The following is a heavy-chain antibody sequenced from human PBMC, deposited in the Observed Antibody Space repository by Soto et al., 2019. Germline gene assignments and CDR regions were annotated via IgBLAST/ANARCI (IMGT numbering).Heavy chain of an antibody. J-gene: IGHJ4*02. Sequence: QVQLVQSGAEVKKPGASVKVPCKASGYTFTSYDINWVRQATGQGLEWMGWMNPNSGNTVYAQKFQGRVTMTRNTSVSTAYMELSSLRSEDTAVYYCARERSSGWYVDYWGQGTLVTVSS. CDR1: GYTFTSYD. CDR2: MNPNSGNT. V-gene: IGHV1-8*01. D-gene: IGHD6-19*01. CDR3: ARERSSGWYVDY.